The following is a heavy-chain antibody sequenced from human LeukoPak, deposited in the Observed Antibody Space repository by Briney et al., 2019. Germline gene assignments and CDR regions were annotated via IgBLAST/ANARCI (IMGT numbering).Heavy chain of an antibody. CDR2: ITGSGTGT. CDR1: GFTSNYA. CDR3: AKVASAAVAPHWYFDL. Sequence: PGGSLRLSCAASGFTSNYAMIWVRLAPGKGLEWVSAITGSGTGTTYADSVKGRFTFSRDNSKNTLYLQMNSLRADDTAVYYCAKVASAAVAPHWYFDLWGRGTLVTVSS. D-gene: IGHD2-15*01. V-gene: IGHV3-23*01. J-gene: IGHJ2*01.